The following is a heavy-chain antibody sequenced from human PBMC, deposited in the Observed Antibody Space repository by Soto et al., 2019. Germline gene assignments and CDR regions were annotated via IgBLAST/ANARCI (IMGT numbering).Heavy chain of an antibody. CDR2: IHHDGGT. J-gene: IGHJ4*02. V-gene: IGHV4-34*01. CDR1: GGSFSRYH. Sequence: QVQLQQWGAGLLKPSETLSLTCTVYGGSFSRYHWNWIRQAPGKGLEWIGEIHHDGGTNYSPSREGRVTISVDTSKNEFSLKLSSVTAAATGVYYCARGYGEEWPTSDFWGQGTLVTVSS. CDR3: ARGYGEEWPTSDF. D-gene: IGHD3-10*01.